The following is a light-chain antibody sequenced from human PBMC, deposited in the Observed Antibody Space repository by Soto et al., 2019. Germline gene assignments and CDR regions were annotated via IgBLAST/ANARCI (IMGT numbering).Light chain of an antibody. V-gene: IGKV3-11*01. CDR2: DVS. J-gene: IGKJ5*01. Sequence: IVLTQSPATLSLSPAQRATLSCRASQNISNYLIWYQQKPGQAPRLLIYDVSNRATGIPARFSGSGSGTDFTLTLSSLEPEDFAVYYCQQYGSSPPITFGQGTLLEIK. CDR1: QNISNY. CDR3: QQYGSSPPIT.